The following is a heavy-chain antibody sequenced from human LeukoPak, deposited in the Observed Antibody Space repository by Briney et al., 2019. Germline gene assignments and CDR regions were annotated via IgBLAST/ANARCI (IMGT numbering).Heavy chain of an antibody. Sequence: SQTLSLTCAISGDSVSSNSATWNWIRQSPSRGLEWLGRTYYRSKWYNEYAVSAKSRITINPDTSKNQFSLQLNSVAPEDTAVYYCARTIGTHYTFDIWGQGTLVTVSS. D-gene: IGHD3-10*01. CDR1: GDSVSSNSAT. J-gene: IGHJ3*02. V-gene: IGHV6-1*01. CDR3: ARTIGTHYTFDI. CDR2: TYYRSKWYN.